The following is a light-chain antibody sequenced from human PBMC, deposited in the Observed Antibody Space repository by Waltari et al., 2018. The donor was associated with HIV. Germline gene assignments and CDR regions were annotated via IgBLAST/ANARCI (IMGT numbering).Light chain of an antibody. CDR1: QKIFFASDSENC. CDR2: GCS. J-gene: IGKJ1*01. CDR3: QQYFSIPWT. V-gene: IGKV4-1*01. Sequence: DIVMSQSPASLAVSLGERATINCKSSQKIFFASDSENCLAWLQQKPGQPPKLLIRGCSVRADGVPDRFSGSGSQTDFTLTISSLQAEDAAVYYCQQYFSIPWTFGQGTKLEIK.